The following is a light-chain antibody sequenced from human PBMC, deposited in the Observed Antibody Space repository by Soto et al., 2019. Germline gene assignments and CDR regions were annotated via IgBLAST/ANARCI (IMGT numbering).Light chain of an antibody. CDR1: QSVNNN. J-gene: IGKJ1*01. CDR2: GAS. Sequence: EIVMTQSPATLSVSPGESATLSCRASQSVNNNLAWYQQKPGQAPRLLIYGASTRATAIPARFSGSGSGTEFTLTISSLQSEDFAVYYCQQYNNWPQTFGQGTKVDIK. CDR3: QQYNNWPQT. V-gene: IGKV3-15*01.